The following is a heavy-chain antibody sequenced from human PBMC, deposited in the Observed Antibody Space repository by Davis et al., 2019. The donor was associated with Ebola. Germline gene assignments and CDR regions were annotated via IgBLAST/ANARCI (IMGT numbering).Heavy chain of an antibody. CDR1: AFSFSSYA. CDR2: ISGSGGST. Sequence: GGSLRLSCAASAFSFSSYAMSWVRQAPGKGLEWVSAISGSGGSTYYADSVKGRFTISRDNSKNTLYLQMNSLRAEDTAVYYCARHDYGDSHFDYWGQGTLVTVSS. CDR3: ARHDYGDSHFDY. D-gene: IGHD4-17*01. J-gene: IGHJ4*02. V-gene: IGHV3-23*01.